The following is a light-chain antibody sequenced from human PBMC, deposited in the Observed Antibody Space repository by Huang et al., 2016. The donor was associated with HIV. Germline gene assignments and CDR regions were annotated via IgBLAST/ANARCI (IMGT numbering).Light chain of an antibody. J-gene: IGKJ1*01. CDR2: DAS. Sequence: EIVLTQSPATLSLSPGGRATLSCGASQTVKSDYLAWYQQRPGLAPRLVIYDASNRAAGIPDRFSASGAGTDFTLTSSRLEPEDFAIYYCQQYGTSPRTFGQGTRVEIK. V-gene: IGKV3D-20*01. CDR1: QTVKSDY. CDR3: QQYGTSPRT.